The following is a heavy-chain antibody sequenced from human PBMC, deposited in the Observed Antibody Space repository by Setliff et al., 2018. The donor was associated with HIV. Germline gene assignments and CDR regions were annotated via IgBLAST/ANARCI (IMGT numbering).Heavy chain of an antibody. J-gene: IGHJ4*02. CDR2: VNPHDGGT. Sequence: ASVKVSCKASGYTLTDYYVQWVRQAPGQGLEWMGWVNPHDGGTYYAQILEGRVTMTWDTSTSTAYMELSRLSSDDTAVYYCTRDVRYDFGSDYWGQGTVVTVSS. CDR3: TRDVRYDFGSDY. D-gene: IGHD3-3*01. CDR1: GYTLTDYY. V-gene: IGHV1-2*02.